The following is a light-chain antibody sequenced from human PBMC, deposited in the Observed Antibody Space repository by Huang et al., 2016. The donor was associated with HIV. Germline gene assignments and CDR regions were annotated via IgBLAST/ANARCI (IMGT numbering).Light chain of an antibody. Sequence: DIQMTQSPFFLSASVGDRVIFPCRASPSISSYLNWYQQKPGKAPELLIYAASNLQRGAPSRFSGSGSGTDFTLTIVSLQPADFATYYCQQTYITPYTFGQGTKLEIK. V-gene: IGKV1-39*01. J-gene: IGKJ2*01. CDR2: AAS. CDR3: QQTYITPYT. CDR1: PSISSY.